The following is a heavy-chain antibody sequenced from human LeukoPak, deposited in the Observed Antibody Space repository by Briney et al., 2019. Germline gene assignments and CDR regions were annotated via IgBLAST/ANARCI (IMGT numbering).Heavy chain of an antibody. CDR3: AQTTGWPGFDY. D-gene: IGHD4-11*01. J-gene: IGHJ4*02. CDR2: IYNGGTT. CDR1: GASTSTHY. Sequence: SETLSLTCIVSGASTSTHYWNWIRQPPGKGLEWIGYIYNGGTTNYNPSLKSRVTISVDTSKNQFSLRLTSLTAADTAIYYCAQTTGWPGFDYWGPGVLATVSS. V-gene: IGHV4-59*08.